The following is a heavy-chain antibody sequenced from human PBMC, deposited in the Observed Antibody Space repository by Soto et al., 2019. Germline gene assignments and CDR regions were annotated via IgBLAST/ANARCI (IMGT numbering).Heavy chain of an antibody. D-gene: IGHD3-22*01. CDR3: ARVWNYYDSSGYYFPLNCFDP. CDR1: GGSISSSNW. CDR2: IYHSGST. V-gene: IGHV4-4*02. J-gene: IGHJ5*02. Sequence: SETLSLTCAVSGGSISSSNWWSWVRQPPGKGLEWIGEIYHSGSTNYNPSLKSRVTISVDKSKNQFSLKMSSVTAADTAVYYCARVWNYYDSSGYYFPLNCFDPWGQGTLVTVSS.